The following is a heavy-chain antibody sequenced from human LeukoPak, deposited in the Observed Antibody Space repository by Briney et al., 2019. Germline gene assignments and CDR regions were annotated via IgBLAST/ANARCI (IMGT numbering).Heavy chain of an antibody. D-gene: IGHD6-6*01. CDR3: VGTIASRGSEY. CDR1: GFTFTNNW. CDR2: LPPDELGI. J-gene: IGHJ4*02. V-gene: IGHV3-74*01. Sequence: SGGSLRLSCAASGFTFTNNWMHWVRQAPGMGLGWVSRLPPDELGIIYADSVKGRFTVSRDNAKNTVYLQMNNLRVDDTAMYYCVGTIASRGSEYWGQGALVTVSS.